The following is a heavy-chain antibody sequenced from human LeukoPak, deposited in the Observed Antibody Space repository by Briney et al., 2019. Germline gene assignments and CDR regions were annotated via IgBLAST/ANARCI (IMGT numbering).Heavy chain of an antibody. V-gene: IGHV1-3*01. J-gene: IGHJ6*02. D-gene: IGHD2/OR15-2a*01. CDR3: AVSSSPGGHYYYGMDV. CDR1: GYTFTSYA. CDR2: INAGNGNT. Sequence: AASVKVSCKASGYTFTSYAMHWVRQAPGQRLEWMGWINAGNGNTKYSQKFQGRVTITRDTSASTAYMELSSLRSEDTAVYYCAVSSSPGGHYYYGMDVWGQGTTVTVSS.